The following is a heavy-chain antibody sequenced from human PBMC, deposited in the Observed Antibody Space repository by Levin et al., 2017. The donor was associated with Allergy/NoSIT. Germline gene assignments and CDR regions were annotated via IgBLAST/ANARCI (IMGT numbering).Heavy chain of an antibody. V-gene: IGHV4-39*01. Sequence: SETLSLTCTVSDGSISSFTYYWVWIRQPPGKGLEWLGSKNYGGGTYHNPSLKSRVTISIDTSTSQFSLKLSSVTAADTAVYYCARQAVVVKSLFDQWGKGTLVTVSS. CDR1: DGSISSFTYY. J-gene: IGHJ4*02. D-gene: IGHD2-21*01. CDR2: KNYGGGT. CDR3: ARQAVVVKSLFDQ.